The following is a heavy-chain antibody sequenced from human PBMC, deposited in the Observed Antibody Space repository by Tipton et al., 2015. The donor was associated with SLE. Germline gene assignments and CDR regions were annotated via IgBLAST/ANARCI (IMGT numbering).Heavy chain of an antibody. J-gene: IGHJ4*02. D-gene: IGHD5-12*01. CDR2: IYYSGRT. CDR1: GGSISTSNNY. V-gene: IGHV4-39*07. CDR3: ARQTDIVAFGYFDF. Sequence: LRLSCTVSGGSISTSNNYWDWIRQPPGKGLEWIGTIYYSGRTDYNPSLKSRVTMSVDTSMNQFSLRLRSMTAADTAVYYCARQTDIVAFGYFDFWGQGTLVTVSS.